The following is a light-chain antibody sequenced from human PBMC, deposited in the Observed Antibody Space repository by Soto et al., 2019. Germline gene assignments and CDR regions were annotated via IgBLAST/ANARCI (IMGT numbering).Light chain of an antibody. Sequence: DIQMTQSPSSLSASVGDRVNITCRASQGITNNLAWYQQKPGKVPQLLIYAASTLQSGDPSQFSGSGSGTDFTLTISSKQTEDVATYYCQNYTSAPLFGGGTKVEIK. V-gene: IGKV1-27*01. CDR3: QNYTSAPL. J-gene: IGKJ4*01. CDR2: AAS. CDR1: QGITNN.